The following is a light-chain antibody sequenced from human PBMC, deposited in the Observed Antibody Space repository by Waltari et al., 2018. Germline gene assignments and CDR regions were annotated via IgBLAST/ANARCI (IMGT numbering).Light chain of an antibody. CDR1: QLGDKY. CDR2: RDT. J-gene: IGLJ1*01. CDR3: QVWDGTTGV. V-gene: IGLV3-1*01. Sequence: SYELTQPPSVSVSPGQTASITCSGDQLGDKYACWYQQKPGQSPVLVIYRDTKRPSGIPERFSGSNSGNTATLTISRTQAMDEADYYCQVWDGTTGVFGTGTKVTVL.